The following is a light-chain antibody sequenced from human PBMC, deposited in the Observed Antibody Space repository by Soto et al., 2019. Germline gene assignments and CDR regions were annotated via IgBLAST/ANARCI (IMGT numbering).Light chain of an antibody. J-gene: IGKJ1*01. V-gene: IGKV3-15*01. CDR2: VAS. CDR3: QQYNDWPPT. Sequence: EIVMTQSPATLSVSPGERATLSCRASQHVRSHLAWYQQKPGQAPRLLIYVASTRATGIPARFSGSGSGTEFTLTISSLQSEDFALYYCQQYNDWPPTFGQGT. CDR1: QHVRSH.